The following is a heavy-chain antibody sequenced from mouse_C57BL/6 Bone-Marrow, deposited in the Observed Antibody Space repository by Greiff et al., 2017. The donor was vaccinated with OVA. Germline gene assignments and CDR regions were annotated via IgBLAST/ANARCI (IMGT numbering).Heavy chain of an antibody. CDR3: ARIIITTVVPYYYAMDY. D-gene: IGHD1-1*01. Sequence: VKLQESGAELVRPGTSVKVSCKASGYAFTNYLIEWVKQRPGQGLEWIGVINPGSGGTNYNEKFKGKATLTADKSSSTAYMQLSSLTSEDSAVYFCARIIITTVVPYYYAMDYWGQGTSVTVSS. CDR1: GYAFTNYL. V-gene: IGHV1-54*01. CDR2: INPGSGGT. J-gene: IGHJ4*01.